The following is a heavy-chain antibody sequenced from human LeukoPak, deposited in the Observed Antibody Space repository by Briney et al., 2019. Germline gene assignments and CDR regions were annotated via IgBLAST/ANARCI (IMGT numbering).Heavy chain of an antibody. CDR1: GYSFTSYW. J-gene: IGHJ3*02. V-gene: IGHV5-51*01. CDR2: IYPGDSDT. D-gene: IGHD2-15*01. Sequence: GESLKISCKGSGYSFTSYWIGWVRQMPGKGLEWMGIIYPGDSDTRYSPSFQGQVTISADKSIGTAYLQWSSLKASDTAMYYCARQSYCSGGSCYSAFDIWGQGTMVTVSS. CDR3: ARQSYCSGGSCYSAFDI.